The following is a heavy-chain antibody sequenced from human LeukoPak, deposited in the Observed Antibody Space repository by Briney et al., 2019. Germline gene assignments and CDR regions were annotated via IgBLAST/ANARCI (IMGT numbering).Heavy chain of an antibody. CDR2: INRNGGST. CDR1: GFTFDDYG. CDR3: VRGFRGGPFDY. J-gene: IGHJ4*02. V-gene: IGHV3-20*04. Sequence: GGSLRLSCAASGFTFDDYGMSWVRQAPGKGPEWVSGINRNGGSTGYADSVKGRVTISRDNAKNSLYLQMNSLRAEDTALYYCVRGFRGGPFDYWGQGTLVTVSS. D-gene: IGHD3-10*01.